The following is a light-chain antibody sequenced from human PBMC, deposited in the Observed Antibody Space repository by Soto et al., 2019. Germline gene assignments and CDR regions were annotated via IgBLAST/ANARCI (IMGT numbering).Light chain of an antibody. CDR2: STN. Sequence: QTVVTQEPSFSVSPGGTVTLTCGLRSGSVSTSHFASWYQQTPGQAPRTLIYSTNTRSSGVPDRFSGSIFGNKAALTITGAQADDESDYYCQTSDSGLFGLIFGTGTKVTVL. CDR3: QTSDSGLFGLI. CDR1: SGSVSTSHF. J-gene: IGLJ1*01. V-gene: IGLV8-61*01.